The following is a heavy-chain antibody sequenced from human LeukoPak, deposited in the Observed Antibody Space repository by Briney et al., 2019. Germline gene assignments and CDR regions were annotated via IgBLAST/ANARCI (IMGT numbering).Heavy chain of an antibody. CDR2: INPNSGGT. Sequence: ASVKVSCKASGYTFTGYYMHWVRQAPGQGLEWMGWINPNSGGTNYAQKFQGRVTMTRDTSISTAYMELSRLRSDDTAVYYCARVGYCSGGSCYGFGWFDPWGQGTLVTVSS. CDR1: GYTFTGYY. J-gene: IGHJ5*02. CDR3: ARVGYCSGGSCYGFGWFDP. V-gene: IGHV1-2*02. D-gene: IGHD2-15*01.